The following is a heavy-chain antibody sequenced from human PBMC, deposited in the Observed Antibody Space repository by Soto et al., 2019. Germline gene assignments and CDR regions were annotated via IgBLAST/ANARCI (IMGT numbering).Heavy chain of an antibody. CDR3: ASQFHDDYTWGSYLPDK. J-gene: IGHJ4*02. CDR1: GGSISSGGYS. D-gene: IGHD3-16*02. Sequence: PSEPLTLTCAVSGGSISSGGYSWSWIRQPPGKGLERIGYIYYSGSTNYNPSLKSRVTISVDTSKNQFSLKLTSVTAADTAVYYCASQFHDDYTWGSYLPDKWGQGALVTVSS. CDR2: IYYSGST. V-gene: IGHV4-30-2*03.